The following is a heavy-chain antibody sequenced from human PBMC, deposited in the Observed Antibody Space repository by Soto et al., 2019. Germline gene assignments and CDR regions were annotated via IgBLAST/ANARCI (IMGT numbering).Heavy chain of an antibody. J-gene: IGHJ4*02. CDR1: GGSFTGYY. D-gene: IGHD6-13*01. CDR2: ISHSGTT. V-gene: IGHV4-34*01. CDR3: ARNGGNTWYYFDS. Sequence: QVQLQQWGAGLLKPSETLSLTCAVNGGSFTGYYGAWIRQSPEKGLEWIGEISHSGTTKYNPSLMRRVXXSXDRXKNQFSLKLSSVTAADTGMYYCARNGGNTWYYFDSWGQGTVVTVSS.